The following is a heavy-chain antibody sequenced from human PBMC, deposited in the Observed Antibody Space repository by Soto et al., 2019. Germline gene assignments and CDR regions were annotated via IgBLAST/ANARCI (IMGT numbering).Heavy chain of an antibody. CDR1: GYTFTSYY. D-gene: IGHD2-8*01. Sequence: QVQLVQSGAEVKKPGASVKISCKASGYTFTSYYMHWVRQAPGQGLEWMGIINPSGGSTNYAQKLQGRVAMTRDTSTSPVYMELNSLRSEDTAVYYCARPPYPGCINAVCSPLYYWRQGTLVTVSS. CDR3: ARPPYPGCINAVCSPLYY. CDR2: INPSGGST. V-gene: IGHV1-46*01. J-gene: IGHJ4*02.